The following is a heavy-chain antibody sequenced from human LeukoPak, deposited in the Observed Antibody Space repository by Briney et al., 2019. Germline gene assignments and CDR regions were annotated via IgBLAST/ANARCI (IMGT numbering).Heavy chain of an antibody. J-gene: IGHJ6*03. V-gene: IGHV3-48*04. Sequence: GGSLRLSCAASGFTFSSYSMNWVRQAPGKGLEWVSYISSSGSTIYYADSVKGRFTISRDNAKNSLYLQMNSLRAEDTAVYYYARDLSDYYYYMDVWGKGTTVTVSS. CDR1: GFTFSSYS. CDR2: ISSSGSTI. CDR3: ARDLSDYYYYMDV.